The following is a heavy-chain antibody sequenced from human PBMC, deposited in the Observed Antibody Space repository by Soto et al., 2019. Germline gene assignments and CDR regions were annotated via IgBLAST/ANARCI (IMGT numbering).Heavy chain of an antibody. CDR1: GGSITSSY. CDR3: ARGEDAFFYYGLDV. CDR2: IYDTGISGYTPST. J-gene: IGHJ6*02. Sequence: SETLSLTCTVSGGSITSSYWSWIRRPPGKGLEWIAYIYDTGISGYTPSTSYNPSLKSRVTMSVDTSKSQISLKLTSVTAADTAVYYCARGEDAFFYYGLDVWGQGITVTVSS. V-gene: IGHV4-59*01.